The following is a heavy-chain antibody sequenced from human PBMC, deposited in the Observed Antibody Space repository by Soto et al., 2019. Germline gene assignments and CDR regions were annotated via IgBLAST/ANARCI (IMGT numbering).Heavy chain of an antibody. J-gene: IGHJ4*02. CDR1: GFTFSSYA. Sequence: GGSLRLSCAASGFTFSSYAMSWVRQAPGKGLEWVSAISGSGGSTYYADSVKGRFTISRDNSKNTLYLQMNSLRAEDTAVYYCAKDHLSYYYDSSGYYNFDYWGQGTLVTVSS. CDR3: AKDHLSYYYDSSGYYNFDY. CDR2: ISGSGGST. V-gene: IGHV3-23*01. D-gene: IGHD3-22*01.